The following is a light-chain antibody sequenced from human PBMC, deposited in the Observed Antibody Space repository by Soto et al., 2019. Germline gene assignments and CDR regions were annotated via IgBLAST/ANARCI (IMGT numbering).Light chain of an antibody. V-gene: IGKV1-39*01. CDR2: AAS. J-gene: IGKJ5*01. Sequence: DIQMTQSPYSLSAAVGDRMTITCRASQRISRELNWYQQKPGKAPKLLSYAASSLQGGASCRLSVRGVVTDSTRTTGRLLPVFGASYFCHQVSSPLAFGQGTRLEIK. CDR3: HQVSSPLA. CDR1: QRISRE.